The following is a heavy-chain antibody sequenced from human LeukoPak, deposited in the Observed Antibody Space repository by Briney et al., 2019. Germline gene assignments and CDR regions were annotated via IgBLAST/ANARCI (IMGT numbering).Heavy chain of an antibody. CDR3: AKDPNGDYIGAFDL. CDR2: IRGSDGRT. CDR1: KFTFRSYA. Sequence: GGSLRLSCAASKFTFRSYAMTWVRQAPGQGLEWVSSIRGSDGRTFYADSVKGRFTISRDNAKNTLYLQMNSLRAEDTAVYYCAKDPNGDYIGAFDLWGQGIMVTVSS. D-gene: IGHD2-8*01. J-gene: IGHJ3*01. V-gene: IGHV3-23*01.